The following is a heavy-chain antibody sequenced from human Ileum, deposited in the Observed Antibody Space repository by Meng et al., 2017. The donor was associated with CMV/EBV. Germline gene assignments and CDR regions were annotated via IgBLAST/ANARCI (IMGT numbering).Heavy chain of an antibody. J-gene: IGHJ4*02. D-gene: IGHD3-16*01. Sequence: CKASGYSFTGYYVHWVRQAPGQGLEWMGRINPNNGGTNSAQKLQGRVTMTTDTSINTAYMELISLTSDDTAVYYCARVPFGGGTSHDYWGQGTLVTVSS. CDR2: INPNNGGT. V-gene: IGHV1-2*06. CDR3: ARVPFGGGTSHDY. CDR1: GYSFTGYY.